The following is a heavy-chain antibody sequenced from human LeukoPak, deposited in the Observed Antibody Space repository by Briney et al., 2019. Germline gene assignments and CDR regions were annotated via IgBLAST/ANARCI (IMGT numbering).Heavy chain of an antibody. D-gene: IGHD3-22*01. CDR3: GLSGEYYYDSSGYYYYGMDV. CDR1: GGSISSSSYY. J-gene: IGHJ6*02. Sequence: SETLSLTCTVSGGSISSSSYYWGWIRQPPGKGLEWIGSIYYSGSTYYNPSLKSRVTISVDTSKNQFSPKLSSVTAADTAVYYCGLSGEYYYDSSGYYYYGMDVWGQGTTVTVSS. CDR2: IYYSGST. V-gene: IGHV4-39*01.